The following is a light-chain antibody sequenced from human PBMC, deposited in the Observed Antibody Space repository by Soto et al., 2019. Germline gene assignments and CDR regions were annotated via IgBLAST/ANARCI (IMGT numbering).Light chain of an antibody. V-gene: IGLV2-14*03. CDR1: SSDVDTYNY. CDR3: SSYTSSSTLYV. J-gene: IGLJ1*01. Sequence: QSVLTQPASVSGSPGQSITISCSGTSSDVDTYNYVSWYQQHPGKAPKLVIFDVSHRASGVSDRFSGSKSGNTASLTISGLQTEDEADYFCSSYTSSSTLYVFGTGTKLTVL. CDR2: DVS.